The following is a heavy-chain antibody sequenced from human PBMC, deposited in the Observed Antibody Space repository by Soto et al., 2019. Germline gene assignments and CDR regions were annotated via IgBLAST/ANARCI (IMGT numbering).Heavy chain of an antibody. CDR2: INPNSGGT. V-gene: IGHV1-2*02. CDR1: GYTFTGYY. D-gene: IGHD3-10*01. CDR3: ARSRITMVRGVIKGENGMDV. Sequence: ASVKVSCNASGYTFTGYYMHWVRQAPGQGLEWMGWINPNSGGTNYAQQFQGRVTMTRDTSISTAYMELSRLRSDDTAVYYCARSRITMVRGVIKGENGMDVWGQGTTVTVSS. J-gene: IGHJ6*02.